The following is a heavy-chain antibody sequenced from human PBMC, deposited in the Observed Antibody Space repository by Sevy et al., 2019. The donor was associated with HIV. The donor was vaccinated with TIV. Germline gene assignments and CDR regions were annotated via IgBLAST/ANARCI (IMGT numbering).Heavy chain of an antibody. V-gene: IGHV1-18*01. CDR2: ISAYNGNT. Sequence: ASVKVSCKASGYTFTSYGISWVRQAPGQGLEWMAWISAYNGNTNYAQKLQGRVTMTTDTSTSTAYMELRSLRSDDTAVYHCARREGDYGDYDDAFDIWGQGTMVTVSS. CDR1: GYTFTSYG. CDR3: ARREGDYGDYDDAFDI. D-gene: IGHD4-17*01. J-gene: IGHJ3*02.